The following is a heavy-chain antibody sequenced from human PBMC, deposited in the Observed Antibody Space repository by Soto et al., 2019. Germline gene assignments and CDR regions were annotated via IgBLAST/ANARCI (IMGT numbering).Heavy chain of an antibody. CDR2: IWYEGSNK. D-gene: IGHD6-19*01. J-gene: IGHJ4*02. V-gene: IGHV3-33*01. CDR3: ARSLFSGYSSGPIDY. Sequence: GGSLRLSCAASGFTFSSYGMHWVRQAPGKGLEWVAVIWYEGSNKYYAGSVKGRFTISRDNSKNTLYLQMNSLRAEDTAVYYCARSLFSGYSSGPIDYWGQGTLVTVSS. CDR1: GFTFSSYG.